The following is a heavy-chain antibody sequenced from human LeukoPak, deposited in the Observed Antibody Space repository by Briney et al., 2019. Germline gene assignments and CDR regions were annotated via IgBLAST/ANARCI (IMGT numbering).Heavy chain of an antibody. Sequence: ASVKVSCKASGGTFSSYAISWVRQAPGQGLEWMGGIIPIFGTANYAQKFQGRVTITADKSTSTAYMELSSLRSEDTAVYYCATERVEMWLVPGYWGQGTLVTVSS. J-gene: IGHJ4*02. CDR1: GGTFSSYA. V-gene: IGHV1-69*06. D-gene: IGHD6-19*01. CDR2: IIPIFGTA. CDR3: ATERVEMWLVPGY.